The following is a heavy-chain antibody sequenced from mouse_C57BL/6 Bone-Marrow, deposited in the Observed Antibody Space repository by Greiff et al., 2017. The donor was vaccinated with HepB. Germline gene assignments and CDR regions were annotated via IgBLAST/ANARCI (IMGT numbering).Heavy chain of an antibody. CDR2: IYPRSGNT. CDR1: GYTFTSYG. V-gene: IGHV1-81*01. J-gene: IGHJ3*01. CDR3: ARWAYGSSYFAY. Sequence: QVQLQQSGAELARPGASVKLSCKASGYTFTSYGISWVKQRTGQGLEWIGEIYPRSGNTYYNEKFKGKATLTADKSSSTAYMELRSLTSEDSAVYFCARWAYGSSYFAYWGQGTLVTVSA. D-gene: IGHD1-1*01.